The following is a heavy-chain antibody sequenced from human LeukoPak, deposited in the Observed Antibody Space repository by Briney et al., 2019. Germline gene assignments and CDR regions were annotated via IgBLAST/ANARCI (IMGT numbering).Heavy chain of an antibody. D-gene: IGHD1-26*01. CDR3: ARDPYSGGHAALDV. V-gene: IGHV3-30-3*01. CDR2: ISSDGNRK. CDR1: GFTFNTYT. J-gene: IGHJ3*01. Sequence: GGSLRLSCAASGFTFNTYTMHWVRQAPGKGLEWVAVISSDGNRKLYADSVKGRFTISRDNSKISLYLQMNSLRDEDTAVYFCARDPYSGGHAALDVWGQGTVVTVSS.